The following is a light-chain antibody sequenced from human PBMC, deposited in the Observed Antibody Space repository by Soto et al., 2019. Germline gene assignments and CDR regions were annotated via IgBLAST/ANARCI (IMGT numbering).Light chain of an antibody. CDR3: AAWDDSLNGRM. CDR2: YDD. Sequence: QAVVTQPPSVSEAPRQRVTISCSGSSSNIGNNAVNWYQQLPGKAPKLLIYYDDLLPSGVSDRFSGSKSGTSASLAISGLQSEDEANYYCAAWDDSLNGRMFGGGTKLTVL. CDR1: SSNIGNNA. V-gene: IGLV1-36*01. J-gene: IGLJ3*02.